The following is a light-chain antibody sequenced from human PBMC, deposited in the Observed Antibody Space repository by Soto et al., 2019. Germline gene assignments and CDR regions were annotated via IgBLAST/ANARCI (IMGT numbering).Light chain of an antibody. J-gene: IGKJ5*01. CDR2: DAS. Sequence: EIVLTQSPATLSLSPGERATLSCRASQSVSSYLAWYQQKPGQAPRLLIYDASTRATGIPARFSGSGSGTDFTLTISSLEPEDFAVYYCQQRSNGPPSLTFGHGTRLEIK. CDR1: QSVSSY. CDR3: QQRSNGPPSLT. V-gene: IGKV3-11*01.